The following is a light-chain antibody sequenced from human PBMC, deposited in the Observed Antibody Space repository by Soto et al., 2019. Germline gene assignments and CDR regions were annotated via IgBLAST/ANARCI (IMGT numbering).Light chain of an antibody. CDR2: VAS. J-gene: IGKJ1*01. CDR3: QQYNDWPPT. CDR1: QSVRFN. V-gene: IGKV3-15*01. Sequence: EIVLTQSPATLSVSLADRGDLXWRASQSVRFNLAWYQQKPGQAPRLLIHVASTRATGIPARFSGSGSGTDFTLTISSLQSEDFAVYYCQQYNDWPPTFGQGTKVDIK.